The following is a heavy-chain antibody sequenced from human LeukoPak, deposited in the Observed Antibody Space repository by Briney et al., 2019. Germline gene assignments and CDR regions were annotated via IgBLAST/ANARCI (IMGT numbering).Heavy chain of an antibody. D-gene: IGHD3-22*01. V-gene: IGHV3-48*01. CDR1: GFTFTSYS. CDR2: ISLESSPI. J-gene: IGHJ3*02. Sequence: GGSLRLSCAASGFTFTSYSMNWVRQAPGKGLEWISYISLESSPIYYADSVKGRFSISRDNGNSALYLQMNSLRAEDTAVYYCARDHHRRLYDSQARDTFDIWGQGTMVTVSS. CDR3: ARDHHRRLYDSQARDTFDI.